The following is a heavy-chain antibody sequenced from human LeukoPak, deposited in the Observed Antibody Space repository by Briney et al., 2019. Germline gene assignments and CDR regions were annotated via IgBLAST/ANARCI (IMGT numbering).Heavy chain of an antibody. CDR1: GGSFSGYY. J-gene: IGHJ4*02. V-gene: IGHV4-34*01. CDR3: ARITVVTGSLDY. CDR2: INHSGST. D-gene: IGHD4-23*01. Sequence: SETLSLTCAVSGGSFSGYYWSWIRQPPGKGLEWIGEINHSGSTNYNPSLKSRVTISVDTSKNQFSLKLSSVTAADTAVYYCARITVVTGSLDYWGQGTLVTVSS.